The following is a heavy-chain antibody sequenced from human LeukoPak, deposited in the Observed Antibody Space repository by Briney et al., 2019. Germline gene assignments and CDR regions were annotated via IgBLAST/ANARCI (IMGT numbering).Heavy chain of an antibody. CDR1: GGTFTSYA. CDR3: ARVSSDSSCYSPYYFDY. V-gene: IGHV1-69*17. Sequence: SVKVSCKGSGGTFTSYAISRVRQAQGQGHEWMGGIITIFGIANYAQKFQGRVTITADKYKSTDYMELSTLRSKDTAFYYCARVSSDSSCYSPYYFDYCGQGTLVTVSS. J-gene: IGHJ4*02. D-gene: IGHD3-22*01. CDR2: IITIFGIA.